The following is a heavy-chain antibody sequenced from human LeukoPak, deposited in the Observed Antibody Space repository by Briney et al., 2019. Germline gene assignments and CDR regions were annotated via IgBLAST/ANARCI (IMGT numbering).Heavy chain of an antibody. J-gene: IGHJ4*02. D-gene: IGHD1-26*01. CDR2: VNADGGNT. V-gene: IGHV3-23*01. CDR3: TKRVKYGGTWDHFAD. CDR1: GFTFDNYR. Sequence: GGSLRLSCAASGFTFDNYRMSWVRQAPGKGLEWVSTVNADGGNTYYADSVKGRFTIPRDNSKSTLVLQMNSLRVEDTALYYCTKRVKYGGTWDHFADWGQGTLVTVPS.